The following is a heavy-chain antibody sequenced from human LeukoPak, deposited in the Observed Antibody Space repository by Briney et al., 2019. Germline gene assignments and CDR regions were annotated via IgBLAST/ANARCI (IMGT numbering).Heavy chain of an antibody. D-gene: IGHD6-19*01. CDR1: GGSFSGYY. Sequence: SETLSLTCAVYGGSFSGYYWSWIRQPPGKGLEWIGEINHSGSTNYNPSLKSRVTISVDTSKNQFSLKLSSVTAADTAVYYCARGPYLIHPHSRIAVAGYTDYWGQGTLVTVSS. CDR2: INHSGST. V-gene: IGHV4-34*01. J-gene: IGHJ4*02. CDR3: ARGPYLIHPHSRIAVAGYTDY.